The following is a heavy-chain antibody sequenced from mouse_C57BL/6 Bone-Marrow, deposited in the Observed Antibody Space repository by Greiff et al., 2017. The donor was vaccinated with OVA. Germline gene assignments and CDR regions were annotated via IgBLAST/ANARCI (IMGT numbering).Heavy chain of an antibody. CDR2: IDPSDSYT. CDR3: ARSYGFLFEY. J-gene: IGHJ2*01. CDR1: GYTFTSYW. Sequence: QVQLQQPGAELVMPGASVKLSCKASGYTFTSYWMHWVKQRPGQGLEWIGEIDPSDSYTNYNQKFKGKSTLTVDKSSSTAYMQLSSLTSEDSAVYYCARSYGFLFEYWGQGTTLTVSS. V-gene: IGHV1-69*01. D-gene: IGHD1-1*01.